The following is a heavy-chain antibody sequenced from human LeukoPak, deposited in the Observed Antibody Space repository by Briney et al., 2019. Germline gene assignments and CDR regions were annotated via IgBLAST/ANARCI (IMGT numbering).Heavy chain of an antibody. CDR2: INPSGTWT. D-gene: IGHD1-26*01. Sequence: GASVKVSCKASGHTFSRSYMHWVRQAPGQGLEWMGVINPSGTWTSYAQKFRGRITMTRDMSTSTDYMELRSLGFEDTAVYYCAKDNSVGDIAWWFDPWGRGTLVTVSS. CDR1: GHTFSRSY. CDR3: AKDNSVGDIAWWFDP. J-gene: IGHJ5*02. V-gene: IGHV1-46*01.